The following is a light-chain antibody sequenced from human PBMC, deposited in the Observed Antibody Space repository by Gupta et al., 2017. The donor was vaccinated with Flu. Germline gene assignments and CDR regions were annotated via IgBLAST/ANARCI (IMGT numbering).Light chain of an antibody. J-gene: IGLJ3*02. CDR3: QLWDGSSDHPWV. CDR2: DNS. Sequence: SFVLTQPPSMSVAPGQTARLTCGGTNIGTNSVHWYQQRPGHAPVLVVYDNSDRPAGIPERFSGSNSWNTATPRTSRVEAGDEADYYCQLWDGSSDHPWVFGGGTKLTVL. V-gene: IGLV3-21*02. CDR1: NIGTNS.